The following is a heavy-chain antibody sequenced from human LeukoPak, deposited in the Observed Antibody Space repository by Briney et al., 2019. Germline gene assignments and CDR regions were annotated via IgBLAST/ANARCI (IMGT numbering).Heavy chain of an antibody. CDR1: GFTVSSNY. CDR3: AENYYDSSGYPIIFGY. CDR2: IYSGGST. J-gene: IGHJ4*02. Sequence: GGSLRLSCAASGFTVSSNYMSWVRQAPGKGLEWVSVIYSGGSTYYADSVKGRFTISRDNSKNTLYLQMNSLRAEDTAVYYCAENYYDSSGYPIIFGYWGQGTLVTVSS. D-gene: IGHD3-22*01. V-gene: IGHV3-53*05.